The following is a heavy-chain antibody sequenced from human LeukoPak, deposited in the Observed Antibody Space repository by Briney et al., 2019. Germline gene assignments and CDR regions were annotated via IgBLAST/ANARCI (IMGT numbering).Heavy chain of an antibody. CDR1: GGSISSYY. V-gene: IGHV4-59*12. D-gene: IGHD6-13*01. Sequence: PSETLSLTCTVSGGSISSYYWSWIRQPPGKGLEWIGSIYYSGSTYYNPSLKSRVTISVDMSKNQFSLKLSSVTAADTAVYYCARGWYLIDYWGQGTLVTVSS. J-gene: IGHJ4*02. CDR3: ARGWYLIDY. CDR2: IYYSGST.